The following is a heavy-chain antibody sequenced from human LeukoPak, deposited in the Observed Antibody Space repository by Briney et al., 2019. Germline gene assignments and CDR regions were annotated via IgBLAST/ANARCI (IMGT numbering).Heavy chain of an antibody. D-gene: IGHD3-22*01. CDR2: ISSDGCST. J-gene: IGHJ4*02. CDR1: GFTFSTYA. Sequence: GGSLRLSCAASGFTFSTYAMHWVRQAPGKGLEYVSAISSDGCSTYYANSVKGRFTISRDNSKNTLYLHMGSLRAEDMAVYYCARGYYDSSAYFDYWGQGTLVTVSS. CDR3: ARGYYDSSAYFDY. V-gene: IGHV3-64*01.